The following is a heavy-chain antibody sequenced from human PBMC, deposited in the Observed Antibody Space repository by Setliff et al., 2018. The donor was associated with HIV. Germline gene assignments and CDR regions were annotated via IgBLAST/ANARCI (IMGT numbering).Heavy chain of an antibody. CDR1: GFTFSSSN. D-gene: IGHD3-10*01. CDR3: ASDFMGSDAFDI. CDR2: ISSRSTTI. J-gene: IGHJ3*02. Sequence: PGGSLILSCAASGFTFSSSNMNWVRQAPGKGLEWLSFISSRSTTIYYADSVKGRFTISRDNAENSLYLQMNSLRVDDTAVYYCASDFMGSDAFDIWGQGTMVTV. V-gene: IGHV3-48*01.